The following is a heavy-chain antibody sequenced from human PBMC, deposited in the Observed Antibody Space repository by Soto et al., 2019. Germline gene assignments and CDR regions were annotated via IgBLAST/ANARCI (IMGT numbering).Heavy chain of an antibody. Sequence: GGSLRLSCAASGFTFSSYAMSWVRQAPGKGLEWVSAISGSGGSTYYADSVKGRFTISRDNSKNTLYLQMNSLRAEDTAVYYCAKEVLYYYDSSGKTQASFDYWGQGTLVTVSS. CDR3: AKEVLYYYDSSGKTQASFDY. V-gene: IGHV3-23*01. CDR1: GFTFSSYA. D-gene: IGHD3-22*01. CDR2: ISGSGGST. J-gene: IGHJ4*02.